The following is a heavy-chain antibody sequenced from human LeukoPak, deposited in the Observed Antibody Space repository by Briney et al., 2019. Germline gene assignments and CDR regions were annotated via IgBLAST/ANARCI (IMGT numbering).Heavy chain of an antibody. V-gene: IGHV3-7*03. Sequence: PGGSLRLSCAASGLTFSSHWMNWARQAPGKGLEWVASINHNGNVNYYVDSEKGRFTISRDNAKNSLYLQMSNLRAEDTAVYFCARGGGMDVWGQGATVTVSS. CDR3: ARGGGMDV. J-gene: IGHJ6*02. CDR2: INHNGNVN. CDR1: GLTFSSHW. D-gene: IGHD3-16*01.